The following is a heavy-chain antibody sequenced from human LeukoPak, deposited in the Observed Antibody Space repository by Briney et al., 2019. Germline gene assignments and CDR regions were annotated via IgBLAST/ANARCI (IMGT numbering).Heavy chain of an antibody. D-gene: IGHD3-10*01. J-gene: IGHJ3*02. CDR3: AKQGDVLLWFGGAFDI. CDR1: GFTFDDYA. V-gene: IGHV3-9*01. Sequence: GRSLRLSCAASGFTFDDYAMHWVRQAPGKGLEWVSGISWNSGSIGYADSVKGRFTISRDNAKNSLYLQMNSLRAEDTALYYCAKQGDVLLWFGGAFDIWGQGTMVTVSS. CDR2: ISWNSGSI.